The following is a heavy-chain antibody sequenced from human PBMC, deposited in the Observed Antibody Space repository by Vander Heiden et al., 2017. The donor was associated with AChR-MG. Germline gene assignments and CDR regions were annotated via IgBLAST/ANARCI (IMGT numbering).Heavy chain of an antibody. V-gene: IGHV4-39*01. CDR3: ARRGSSGWYYFDY. CDR1: GCSISSSSYD. J-gene: IGHJ4*02. Sequence: QLQLQESGPGLVKSSETPALTRTVSGCSISSSSYDWGWIRQPPGKGLEWIGSIYYSGSTYYNPSLKSRVTISVDTSKNQFSLKLSSVTAADTAVYYCARRGSSGWYYFDYWGQGTLVTVSS. CDR2: IYYSGST. D-gene: IGHD6-19*01.